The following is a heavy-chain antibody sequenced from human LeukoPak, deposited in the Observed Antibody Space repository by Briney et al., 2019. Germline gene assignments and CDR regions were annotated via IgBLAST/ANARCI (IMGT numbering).Heavy chain of an antibody. CDR1: GFTFRSYA. V-gene: IGHV3-23*01. CDR3: AKSMEWLLFLSHFDY. J-gene: IGHJ4*02. Sequence: PGGSLRLSCAASGFTFRSYAMSWVRQAPGKGLEWVSAISGSGGSTYYADSVKGRFTISRDNSKNTLYLQMNSLRAEDTAVYYCAKSMEWLLFLSHFDYWGQGTLVTVSS. CDR2: ISGSGGST. D-gene: IGHD3-3*01.